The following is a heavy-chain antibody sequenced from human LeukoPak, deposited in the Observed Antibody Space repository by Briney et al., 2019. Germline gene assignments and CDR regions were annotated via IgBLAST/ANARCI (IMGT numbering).Heavy chain of an antibody. V-gene: IGHV4-39*01. Sequence: SETLSLTCTVSGGSISGSSYYWGWIRQPPGKGLEWIGSIYYSGSTYYNPSLKSRVTVSLDTSKNQFSLKLSSVTAADTAVYYCARGSYDVLTGYSTFGEYWGQGTLLTVFS. CDR1: GGSISGSSYY. J-gene: IGHJ4*02. CDR2: IYYSGST. CDR3: ARGSYDVLTGYSTFGEY. D-gene: IGHD3-9*01.